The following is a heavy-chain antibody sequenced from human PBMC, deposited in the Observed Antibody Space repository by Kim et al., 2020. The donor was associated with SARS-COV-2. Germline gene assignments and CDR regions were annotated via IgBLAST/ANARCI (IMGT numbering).Heavy chain of an antibody. CDR3: ARRVLRFLNNWFDP. V-gene: IGHV3-11*01. D-gene: IGHD3-3*01. J-gene: IGHJ5*02. Sequence: ADAVKGRFTISRDNAKNSLYLQMNSLRAEDTAVYYCARRVLRFLNNWFDPWGQGTLVTVSS.